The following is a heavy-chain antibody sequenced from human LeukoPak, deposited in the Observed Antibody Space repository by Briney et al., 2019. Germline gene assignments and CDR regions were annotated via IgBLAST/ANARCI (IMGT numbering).Heavy chain of an antibody. CDR2: ISGSGGST. Sequence: GGSLRLSCAASGFTFSSYAMSWVREAPGKGLEWVSAISGSGGSTYYADSVKGRFTISRDNSKNTLYLQMNSLRAEDTAVYYCAKAGALIPYAYYYYYMDVWGKGTTVTVSS. D-gene: IGHD2-2*02. CDR3: AKAGALIPYAYYYYYMDV. V-gene: IGHV3-23*01. J-gene: IGHJ6*03. CDR1: GFTFSSYA.